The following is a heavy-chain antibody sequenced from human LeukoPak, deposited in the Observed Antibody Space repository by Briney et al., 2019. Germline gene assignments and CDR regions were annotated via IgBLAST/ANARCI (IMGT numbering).Heavy chain of an antibody. CDR3: ATRAGYYYDSSGYYRDYFDY. CDR1: GGTFISYA. J-gene: IGHJ4*02. D-gene: IGHD3-22*01. Sequence: SVKVSCKASGGTFISYAISWVRQAPGQGLEWMGGIIPIFGTANYAQKFQGRVTITADESTSTAYMGLSSLRSEDTAVYYCATRAGYYYDSSGYYRDYFDYWGQGTLVTVSS. V-gene: IGHV1-69*13. CDR2: IIPIFGTA.